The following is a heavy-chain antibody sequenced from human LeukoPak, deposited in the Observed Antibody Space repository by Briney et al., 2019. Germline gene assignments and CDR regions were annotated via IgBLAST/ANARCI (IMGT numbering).Heavy chain of an antibody. V-gene: IGHV3-49*04. CDR3: TRVETTVTTLVSLYFDY. J-gene: IGHJ4*02. D-gene: IGHD4-11*01. CDR1: GFTFGDYA. Sequence: GGSLRLSCTASGFTFGDYAMSWVRQAPGKGLEWVGFIRSKAYGGTTEYAASVKGRFTISRDDSKSIAYLQMDSLKTEDTAVYYCTRVETTVTTLVSLYFDYWGQGTLVTVSS. CDR2: IRSKAYGGTT.